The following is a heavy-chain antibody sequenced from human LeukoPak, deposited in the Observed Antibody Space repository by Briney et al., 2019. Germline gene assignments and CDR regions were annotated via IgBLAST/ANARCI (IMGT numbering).Heavy chain of an antibody. Sequence: GGSLSLSCTPSGFTSGDHAMSWVRQAPGEGLEWVGLIRSKAYEGTTEYAASVKGRFTISRHDSKSTAYLQMNRLKNEDTAVYYSARGPIHLWIHNGMDVWGQGTTVTVSS. D-gene: IGHD5-18*01. V-gene: IGHV3-49*04. CDR3: ARGPIHLWIHNGMDV. CDR1: GFTSGDHA. CDR2: IRSKAYEGTT. J-gene: IGHJ6*02.